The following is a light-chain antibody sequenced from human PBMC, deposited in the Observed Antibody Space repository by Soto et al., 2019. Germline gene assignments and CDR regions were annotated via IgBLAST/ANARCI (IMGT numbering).Light chain of an antibody. CDR3: QQRSNWLRT. Sequence: ESGLTQSPGALSLSQGERATLSCRASQSVSSRFLAWYQQKPGQAPRLLMYGASNRATGTPDRFGGTGSGTDFTLTISSLEPEDFAVYYCQQRSNWLRTFCHGTNADIK. V-gene: IGKV3D-20*02. J-gene: IGKJ1*01. CDR2: GAS. CDR1: QSVSSRF.